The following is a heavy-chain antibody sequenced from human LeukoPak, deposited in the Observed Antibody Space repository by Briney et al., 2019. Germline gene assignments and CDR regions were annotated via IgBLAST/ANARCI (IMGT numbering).Heavy chain of an antibody. V-gene: IGHV1-2*02. J-gene: IGHJ4*02. Sequence: ASVKVSCKASGYTFTAHYIHWVRQAPGQGLEWMGWIYPNSGDTNYAQNFQGRVTMTMDTSITTAYMELRSLRSDDTAIYYCARVMSRAQWLLSLDFWGQGTLVTVSS. CDR2: IYPNSGDT. D-gene: IGHD6-19*01. CDR1: GYTFTAHY. CDR3: ARVMSRAQWLLSLDF.